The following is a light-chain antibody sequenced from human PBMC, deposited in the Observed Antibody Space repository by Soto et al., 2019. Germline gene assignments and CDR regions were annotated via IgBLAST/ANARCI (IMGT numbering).Light chain of an antibody. V-gene: IGKV3-20*01. CDR2: GVF. CDR1: EPIINNF. Sequence: EIVLTQSPGTLSVAPGETARLSCRTSEPIINNFVAWYQQRPGQVPKLLLYGVFTRVSGLPDRFRGSGYGTEFTLTIARVEPEDLAVYFCQQYHLSPLTFGGGTQVQMK. J-gene: IGKJ4*01. CDR3: QQYHLSPLT.